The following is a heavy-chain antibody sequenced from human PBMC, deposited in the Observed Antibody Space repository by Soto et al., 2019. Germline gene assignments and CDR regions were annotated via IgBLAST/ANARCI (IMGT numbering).Heavy chain of an antibody. Sequence: QVQLVQSGAEVKKPGSSVKVSCKASGGTFSSYTISWVRQAPGQGLEWMGRIIPILGIANYAQKFQGRVTITADKSTSTAYMELSSLRSEDTAVYYCARRYYDSSGYAFDYWGQGTLVTVSS. CDR3: ARRYYDSSGYAFDY. V-gene: IGHV1-69*02. CDR1: GGTFSSYT. D-gene: IGHD3-22*01. J-gene: IGHJ4*02. CDR2: IIPILGIA.